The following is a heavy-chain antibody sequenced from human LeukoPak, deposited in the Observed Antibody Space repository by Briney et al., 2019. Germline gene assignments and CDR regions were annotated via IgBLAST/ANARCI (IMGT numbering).Heavy chain of an antibody. CDR1: GYTFTSYG. V-gene: IGHV1-18*01. D-gene: IGHD2-2*01. CDR3: ARDTSIVAPNTY. J-gene: IGHJ4*02. Sequence: ASVKVSCKASGYTFTSYGINWVCQAPGQGLEWMGWISTYNGNTNYAQKLQGRVTMTTDTFTSTAYMELRSLRSDDTAVYYCARDTSIVAPNTYWGQGTLVTVSS. CDR2: ISTYNGNT.